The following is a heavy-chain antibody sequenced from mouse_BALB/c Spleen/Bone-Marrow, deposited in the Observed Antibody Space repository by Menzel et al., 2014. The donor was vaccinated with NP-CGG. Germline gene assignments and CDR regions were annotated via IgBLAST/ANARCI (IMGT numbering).Heavy chain of an antibody. Sequence: VHLVESGPGLVAPSQSLSITCTVSGFSLTSYGIHWVRQPPGKGLEWLGVIWAAGGTIYNSALMSRLSISKDNSKSQVFLKMHSLQTDDTAMYYCARDAGYGNPWFAYWGQGTLVTVSA. CDR2: IWAAGGT. J-gene: IGHJ3*01. CDR1: GFSLTSYG. CDR3: ARDAGYGNPWFAY. V-gene: IGHV2-9*02. D-gene: IGHD2-10*02.